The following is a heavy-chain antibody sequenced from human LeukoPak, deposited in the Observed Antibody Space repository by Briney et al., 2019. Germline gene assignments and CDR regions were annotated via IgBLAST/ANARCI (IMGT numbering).Heavy chain of an antibody. D-gene: IGHD6-19*01. Sequence: GGSLRLSCAASGFTVSSNYISWVRQAPGKGLEWVSVIYSGGSTYYADSVKGRFTISRDNSKNTLYLQMNSLRAEDTAVYYCARTPLYSSGWYYFDYWGQGTLVTVSS. CDR2: IYSGGST. CDR3: ARTPLYSSGWYYFDY. V-gene: IGHV3-53*01. CDR1: GFTVSSNY. J-gene: IGHJ4*02.